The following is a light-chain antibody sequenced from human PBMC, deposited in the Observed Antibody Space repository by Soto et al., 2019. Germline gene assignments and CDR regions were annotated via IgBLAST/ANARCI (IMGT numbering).Light chain of an antibody. J-gene: IGKJ3*01. CDR3: QQSYSTPHSFT. V-gene: IGKV1-39*01. Sequence: DLQMTQSPSSLSASVGDRVTITCRASQSISSYLNWYQQKPGKAPKLLIYAASSLQSGVPSRFSGSGSGTDFTLTISSLQPEDFATYYCQQSYSTPHSFTFGPGTKVDIK. CDR1: QSISSY. CDR2: AAS.